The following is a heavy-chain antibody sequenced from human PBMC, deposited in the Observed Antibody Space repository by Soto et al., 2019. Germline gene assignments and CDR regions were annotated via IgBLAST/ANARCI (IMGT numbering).Heavy chain of an antibody. Sequence: ASVKVSCKASGYTFTSYGINWVRQAPGRGLEWMGWINPGNGNTKYSQQFQGRVIIDRDTSASTAYMKLSSLRPEDTAVYYCARGGYFDSSNYLAYWGLGTLVTVSS. CDR1: GYTFTSYG. CDR3: ARGGYFDSSNYLAY. V-gene: IGHV1-3*01. D-gene: IGHD3-22*01. CDR2: INPGNGNT. J-gene: IGHJ4*02.